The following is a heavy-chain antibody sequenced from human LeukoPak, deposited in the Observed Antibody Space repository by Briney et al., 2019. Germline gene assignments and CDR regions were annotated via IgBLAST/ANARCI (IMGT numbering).Heavy chain of an antibody. CDR3: ARGRGYGVTISESY. CDR2: IYTSGST. V-gene: IGHV4-61*02. J-gene: IGHJ4*02. Sequence: SETLSLTCTVSGGSISSGSYYWSWIRQPAGKGLEWIGRIYTSGSTNYNPSLKSRVTISVDTSKNQFSLKLSSVTAADTAVYYCARGRGYGVTISESYWGQGTLVTVSS. CDR1: GGSISSGSYY. D-gene: IGHD3-3*01.